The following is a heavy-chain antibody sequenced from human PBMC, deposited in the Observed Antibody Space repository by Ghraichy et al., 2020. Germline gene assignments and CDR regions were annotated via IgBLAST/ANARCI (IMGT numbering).Heavy chain of an antibody. V-gene: IGHV4-59*01. J-gene: IGHJ4*02. CDR2: IYSRGNT. CDR3: ARERDSYNNFDY. D-gene: IGHD5-24*01. Sequence: SETLSLTCTVSGGSISSYHWSWIRQPPGKGLEWIGYIYSRGNTNYNPSLKSRVTISVDTSKNQFSLRLSSVTAADTAVYYCARERDSYNNFDYWGQGTLVPVSS. CDR1: GGSISSYH.